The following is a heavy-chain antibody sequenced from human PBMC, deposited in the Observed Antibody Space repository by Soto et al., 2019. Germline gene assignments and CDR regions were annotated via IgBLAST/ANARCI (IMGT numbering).Heavy chain of an antibody. D-gene: IGHD3-3*01. CDR3: ARQGFFTIFGVVIPYAMDV. Sequence: SETLSLTCTVSGGSISSYYWSWIRQPAGKGLEWIGRIYTSGSTNYNPSLKSRVTMSVDTSKNQFSLKLSSVTAADTAVYYCARQGFFTIFGVVIPYAMDVWGQGTTVTVSS. J-gene: IGHJ6*02. V-gene: IGHV4-4*07. CDR1: GGSISSYY. CDR2: IYTSGST.